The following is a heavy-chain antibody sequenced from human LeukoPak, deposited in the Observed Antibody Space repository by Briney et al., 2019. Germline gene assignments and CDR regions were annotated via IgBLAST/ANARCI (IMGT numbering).Heavy chain of an antibody. Sequence: ASVKVSCKASGHTFTSYGISWVRQAPGQGLEWMGWISAYNGNTNYAQKLQGRVTMTTDTSTSTAYMELRSLRSDDTAVYYCARAMGYYVWSGNWFDPWGQGTLVTVSS. D-gene: IGHD3-16*01. J-gene: IGHJ5*02. CDR3: ARAMGYYVWSGNWFDP. V-gene: IGHV1-18*01. CDR2: ISAYNGNT. CDR1: GHTFTSYG.